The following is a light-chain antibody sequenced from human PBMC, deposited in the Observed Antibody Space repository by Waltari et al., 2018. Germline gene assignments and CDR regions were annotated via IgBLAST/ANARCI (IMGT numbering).Light chain of an antibody. CDR3: SSQSSNDVVL. V-gene: IGLV2-14*01. Sequence: QSALTPPASVSGSPGQSVTIFCAGTSNDAGGYNSVSWYQEHPGQAPRVIIYDVSDRPSGVSDRFSGSKSGNTASLTISGLQAEDEADYYCSSQSSNDVVLFGGGTKLTVL. J-gene: IGLJ2*01. CDR2: DVS. CDR1: SNDAGGYNS.